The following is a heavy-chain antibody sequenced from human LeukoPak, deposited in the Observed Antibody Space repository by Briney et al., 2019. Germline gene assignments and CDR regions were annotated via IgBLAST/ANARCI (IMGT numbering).Heavy chain of an antibody. V-gene: IGHV4-30-4*01. D-gene: IGHD3-22*01. Sequence: SETLSLTCTVSGGSISSGDYDWGWLREPPGKGLEWIAYMYYSGSTYYNPSLKSRVPMSADTSKNQLSLKLSSVTAADTAVYYCARPYYYDSRIDPWGQGILVTVSS. CDR1: GGSISSGDYD. J-gene: IGHJ5*02. CDR2: MYYSGST. CDR3: ARPYYYDSRIDP.